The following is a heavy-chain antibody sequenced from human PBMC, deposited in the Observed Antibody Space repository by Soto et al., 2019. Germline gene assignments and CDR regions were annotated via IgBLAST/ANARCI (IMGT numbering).Heavy chain of an antibody. J-gene: IGHJ4*02. Sequence: QVQLVQSGSEVRKPGSSVKVSCRSSGGTFSGYTISWVRQAPGQGLEWLGGIIPLSDTVNYAQKLQGRLTINADNSTTTAYTELSGLRYEDTAMYYCTSYDFATGSSKWGQGTLVTVSS. V-gene: IGHV1-69*14. CDR1: GGTFSGYT. CDR2: IIPLSDTV. D-gene: IGHD3-3*01. CDR3: TSYDFATGSSK.